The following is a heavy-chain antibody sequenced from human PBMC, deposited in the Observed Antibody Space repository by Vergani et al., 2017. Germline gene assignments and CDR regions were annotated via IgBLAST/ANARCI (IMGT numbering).Heavy chain of an antibody. CDR2: ISSSSSTI. CDR3: ARSGRWLQYDGYFDL. J-gene: IGHJ2*01. D-gene: IGHD5-24*01. CDR1: GFTFSSYA. Sequence: EVQLLESGGGLVQPGGSLRLSCAASGFTFSSYAMSWVRQAPGKGLEWVSYISSSSSTIYYADSVKGRFTISRDNAKNSLYLQMNSLRAEDTAVYYCARSGRWLQYDGYFDLWGRGTLVTVSS. V-gene: IGHV3-48*04.